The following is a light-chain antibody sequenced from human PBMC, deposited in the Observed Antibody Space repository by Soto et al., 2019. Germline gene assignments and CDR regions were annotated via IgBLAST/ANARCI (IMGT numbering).Light chain of an antibody. CDR1: QSVSSTD. J-gene: IGKJ1*01. CDR2: DAS. CDR3: QQYDTSPVWT. Sequence: EIVLTQSPGTLSLSPGERATLSCRASQSVSSTDLAWYQQRPGQAPRLLMYDASSRATGIPDRFSGSGSGTDFTLTISRLEPEDSGVYFCQQYDTSPVWTFGQGTKVEIK. V-gene: IGKV3-20*01.